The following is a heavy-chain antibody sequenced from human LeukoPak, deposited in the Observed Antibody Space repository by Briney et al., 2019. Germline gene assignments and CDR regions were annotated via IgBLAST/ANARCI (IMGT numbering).Heavy chain of an antibody. Sequence: SETLSLTCTVSGGSISSGDYYWSWIRQPPGKGLEWIGYIYYSGSTYYNPSLKSRVTISVDTSKNQFSLKLSSVTAADAAVYYCARDVVGATSPPKYDYWGQGTLVTVS. CDR1: GGSISSGDYY. J-gene: IGHJ4*02. CDR3: ARDVVGATSPPKYDY. D-gene: IGHD1-26*01. V-gene: IGHV4-30-4*08. CDR2: IYYSGST.